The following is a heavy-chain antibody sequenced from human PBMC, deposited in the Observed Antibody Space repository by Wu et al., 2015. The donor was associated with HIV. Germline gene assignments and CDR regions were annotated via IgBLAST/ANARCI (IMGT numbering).Heavy chain of an antibody. V-gene: IGHV1-2*02. J-gene: IGHJ4*02. CDR1: GYTFTGFH. CDR2: INPNGGGT. D-gene: IGHD6-19*01. Sequence: QGQLVQSGPEVKKPGASVRVSCKASGYTFTGFHIHWVRLAPGQGLEWMGWINPNGGGTQYAPNFQGRVTLSRDTSTTTTYMDLRGLRSDDTAIYYCARGISAWSRXAFDYVGPGNADQCL. CDR3: ARGISAWSRXAFDY.